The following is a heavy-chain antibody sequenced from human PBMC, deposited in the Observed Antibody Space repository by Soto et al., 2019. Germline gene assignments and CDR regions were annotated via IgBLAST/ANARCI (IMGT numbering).Heavy chain of an antibody. CDR3: AKTGGTSLYGIVY. CDR2: IYPGDSDT. Sequence: LGESLKISCNGSGYSFTNYWIGWVRQMSGKGLEWMGIIYPGDSDTRYSPSFQGQVTISVDKSISTAYLQWSSLKASDTAMYYCAKTGGTSLYGIVYWGQGTQVTVSS. CDR1: GYSFTNYW. J-gene: IGHJ4*02. V-gene: IGHV5-51*01. D-gene: IGHD2-2*01.